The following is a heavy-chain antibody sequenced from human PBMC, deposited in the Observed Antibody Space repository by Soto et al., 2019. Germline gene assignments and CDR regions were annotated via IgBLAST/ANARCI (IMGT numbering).Heavy chain of an antibody. D-gene: IGHD2-21*02. V-gene: IGHV1-18*01. CDR3: ARPQLGGDRMLNWFDP. Sequence: QVQVVQSGPELKKPGASVKVSCKAQGYIFTKYGIGWVRQAPGHGLEWMGLINVYNGDRKVAQKFQDRVSMTTDTATDTAYMELKSLRSGDTAVYFCARPQLGGDRMLNWFDPWGPGTLVTVSS. CDR1: GYIFTKYG. J-gene: IGHJ5*02. CDR2: INVYNGDR.